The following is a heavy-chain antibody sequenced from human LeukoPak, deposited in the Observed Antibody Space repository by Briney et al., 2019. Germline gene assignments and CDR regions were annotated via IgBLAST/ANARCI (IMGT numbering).Heavy chain of an antibody. CDR3: ASHAAAAGTEY. Sequence: SETLSLTCTVSGGSISSYYWSWIRQPPGKGLEWIGYIYYSGSTNYNPSLKSRVTISVDTSKNQFSLKLSSVTAADTAVYYCASHAAAAGTEYWGQGTLVTVSS. J-gene: IGHJ4*02. CDR1: GGSISSYY. V-gene: IGHV4-59*08. CDR2: IYYSGST. D-gene: IGHD6-13*01.